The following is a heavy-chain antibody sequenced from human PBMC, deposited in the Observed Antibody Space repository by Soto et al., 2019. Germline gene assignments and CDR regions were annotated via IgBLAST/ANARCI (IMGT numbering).Heavy chain of an antibody. V-gene: IGHV4-4*07. J-gene: IGHJ5*02. D-gene: IGHD6-19*01. CDR1: GGSISSYY. CDR3: ARVDTYESEHWLVGWFDP. Sequence: PSETLSLTCTVSGGSISSYYWSWIRQPAGKGLEWSGRIYTSGSTNYNPSLKSRVTMSVDTSKNQFSLKLSSVTAADRAVYYCARVDTYESEHWLVGWFDPWGQGTLVTVSS. CDR2: IYTSGST.